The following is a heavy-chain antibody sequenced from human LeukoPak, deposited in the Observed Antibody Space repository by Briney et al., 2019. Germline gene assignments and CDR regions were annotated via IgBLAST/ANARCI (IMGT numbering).Heavy chain of an antibody. CDR2: ISRSGSTI. D-gene: IGHD1-26*01. CDR1: GFTFSDYY. Sequence: GGSLRLSCAASGFTFSDYYMRWIRQAPEKGLEWVSYISRSGSTIYYADSVKGRFTISRDNTKNSLYLQMNSLRAEDTAVYYCAREPISGSQSLDYWGQGTLVTVSS. CDR3: AREPISGSQSLDY. V-gene: IGHV3-11*01. J-gene: IGHJ4*02.